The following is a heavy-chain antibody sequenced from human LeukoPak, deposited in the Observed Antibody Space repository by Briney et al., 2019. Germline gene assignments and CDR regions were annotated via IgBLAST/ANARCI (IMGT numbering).Heavy chain of an antibody. V-gene: IGHV5-51*01. D-gene: IGHD1-26*01. J-gene: IGHJ3*02. CDR2: IFPADSDT. CDR3: ARLKNGWDVPAGGAFDI. CDR1: GYSFTSYW. Sequence: GESLKISCKGSGYSFTSYWIGWVRQMPGKGLEWMGIIFPADSDTRYSPSFQGQVTISADKSISSANLQWSSLKASDTAMYYCARLKNGWDVPAGGAFDIWGQGTLVTVSS.